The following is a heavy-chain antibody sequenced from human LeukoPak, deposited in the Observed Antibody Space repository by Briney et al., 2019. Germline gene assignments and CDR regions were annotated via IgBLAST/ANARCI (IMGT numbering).Heavy chain of an antibody. V-gene: IGHV4-4*09. CDR2: IFPTGSA. J-gene: IGHJ6*03. CDR3: ARRNHYFYYMDV. CDR1: GGSISSYY. Sequence: PSETLSLTCTVSGGSISSYYWSWIRQSPVKGLEWIGYIFPTGSAFYNPSLESRVAISLDTSENQCSLTLSSVTAADTAVYYCARRNHYFYYMDVWGKGTTVTVSS.